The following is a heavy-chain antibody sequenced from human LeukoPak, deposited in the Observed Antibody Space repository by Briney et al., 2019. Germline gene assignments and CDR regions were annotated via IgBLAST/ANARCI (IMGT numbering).Heavy chain of an antibody. J-gene: IGHJ4*02. Sequence: GGSLRLSCAASGFTFSGYPIHWVRQAPGKGLEWVAVISYDGSNKYYADSVKGRFTISRDNSKNTLYLQMNSLRAEDTAVYYCVSFYETYWGRGTLVTVSS. CDR1: GFTFSGYP. CDR2: ISYDGSNK. V-gene: IGHV3-30-3*01. D-gene: IGHD2/OR15-2a*01. CDR3: VSFYETY.